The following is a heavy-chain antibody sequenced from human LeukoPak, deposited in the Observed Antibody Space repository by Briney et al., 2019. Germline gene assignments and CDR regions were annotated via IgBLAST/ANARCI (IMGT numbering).Heavy chain of an antibody. CDR1: GFTFSSYS. J-gene: IGHJ2*01. CDR3: ARAPDEFWYFDP. Sequence: PGGSLRLSCAASGFTFSSYSMNRVRQAPGKGLEWVSSISSSSSYRYYADSVKGRSTISRDNAKNSLYLQMNSLRAEDTAVYYCARAPDEFWYFDPRGRGTLVTVSS. V-gene: IGHV3-21*01. D-gene: IGHD3-10*01. CDR2: ISSSSSYR.